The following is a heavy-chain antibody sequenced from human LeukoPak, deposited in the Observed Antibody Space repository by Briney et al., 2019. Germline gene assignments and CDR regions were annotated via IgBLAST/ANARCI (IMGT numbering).Heavy chain of an antibody. CDR2: IFDAGRA. CDR1: GFTVSDTY. V-gene: IGHV3-53*01. CDR3: AGATKWLAHDF. J-gene: IGHJ4*02. D-gene: IGHD6-19*01. Sequence: GGSLRLSCAASGFTVSDTYMSWVRQTAGKGWEWVSTIFDAGRATYADSVKGRFTISGDNDKNTLFLQMKSLRADDTAVYYCAGATKWLAHDFWGQGTLVTVSS.